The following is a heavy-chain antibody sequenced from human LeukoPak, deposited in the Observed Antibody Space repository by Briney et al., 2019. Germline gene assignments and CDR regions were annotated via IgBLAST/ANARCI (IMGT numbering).Heavy chain of an antibody. CDR2: INPNSGGT. Sequence: GASVKVSCKASGYTFTGHYIHWVRQAPGQGLEWMGWINPNSGGTNYAQKFQGRVTMTRDTSISTAYMELSRLRSDDTAVFYCAREEVIAAAGPTLDYWGQGALVTVSS. V-gene: IGHV1-2*02. CDR3: AREEVIAAAGPTLDY. CDR1: GYTFTGHY. J-gene: IGHJ4*02. D-gene: IGHD6-13*01.